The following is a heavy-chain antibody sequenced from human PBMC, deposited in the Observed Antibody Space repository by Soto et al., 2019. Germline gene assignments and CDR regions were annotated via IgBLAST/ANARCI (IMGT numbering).Heavy chain of an antibody. Sequence: EVRLVESGGGLVKPGGSLRLSCVGSGFLFRNYEMNWVRQAPGKGLEWLSHISTSGSHISDADSVKGRFTISRDNTKHTLYLQMNSLRAGDTAVYYCASQPHWARPFESWGQGTLVTVSS. CDR3: ASQPHWARPFES. CDR1: GFLFRNYE. V-gene: IGHV3-48*03. CDR2: ISTSGSHI. D-gene: IGHD7-27*01. J-gene: IGHJ4*02.